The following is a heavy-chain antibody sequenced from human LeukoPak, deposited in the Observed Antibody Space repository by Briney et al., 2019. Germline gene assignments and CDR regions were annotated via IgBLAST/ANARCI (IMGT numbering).Heavy chain of an antibody. Sequence: ASVKVSCKASGYTFTTYDINWVRQATGQGLEWMGWMNPNSGYSGYAQKFQGRVTITRDTSISTAYMELSSLRSEDTAVYYCARVAGSIDYWGQGTLVTVSS. V-gene: IGHV1-8*03. D-gene: IGHD6-19*01. CDR2: MNPNSGYS. J-gene: IGHJ4*02. CDR1: GYTFTTYD. CDR3: ARVAGSIDY.